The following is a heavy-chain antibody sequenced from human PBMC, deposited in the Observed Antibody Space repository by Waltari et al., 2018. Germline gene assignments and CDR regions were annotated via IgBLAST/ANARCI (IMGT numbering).Heavy chain of an antibody. Sequence: QLQLQESGPGLVKPSETLSLTCTVSGGSIRSSSYYWGWIRQPPGKGLEWIGSIYYSGSTYYNPSLKGRVTISVDTSKNQFSLKLSSVTAADTAVYYCARHPAMTIMLWYFDLWGRGTLVTVSS. J-gene: IGHJ2*01. CDR3: ARHPAMTIMLWYFDL. D-gene: IGHD2-8*01. CDR1: GGSIRSSSYY. V-gene: IGHV4-39*01. CDR2: IYYSGST.